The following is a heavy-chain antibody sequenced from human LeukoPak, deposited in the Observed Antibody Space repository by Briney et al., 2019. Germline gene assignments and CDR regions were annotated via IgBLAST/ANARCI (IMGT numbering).Heavy chain of an antibody. V-gene: IGHV3-30*02. CDR1: GFTFSSYG. CDR2: IRYDGSNK. J-gene: IGHJ6*03. D-gene: IGHD1-26*01. CDR3: AKGSGWEVSYYYYYMDV. Sequence: GGSLRLSCAASGFTFSSYGMHWVRQAPGKGLEWVAFIRYDGSNKYYADSVKGRFTISRDNSKNTLYLQMNSLRAEDTAVYYCAKGSGWEVSYYYYYMDVWGKGTTVTISS.